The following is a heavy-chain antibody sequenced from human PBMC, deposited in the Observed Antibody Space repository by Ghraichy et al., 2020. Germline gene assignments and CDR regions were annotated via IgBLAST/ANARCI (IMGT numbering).Heavy chain of an antibody. V-gene: IGHV4-34*01. J-gene: IGHJ4*02. CDR1: GGSFSGYY. D-gene: IGHD2-2*02. CDR3: ARRNRGYCSSTSCYNRGPFDY. Sequence: SETLSLTCAVYGGSFSGYYWSWIRQPPGKGLEWIGEINHSGSTNYNPSLKSRVTISVDTSKNQFSLKLSSVTAADTAVYYCARRNRGYCSSTSCYNRGPFDYWGQGTLVTVSS. CDR2: INHSGST.